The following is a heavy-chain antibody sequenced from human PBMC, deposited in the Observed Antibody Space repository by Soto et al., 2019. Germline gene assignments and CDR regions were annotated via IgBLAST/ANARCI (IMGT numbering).Heavy chain of an antibody. V-gene: IGHV1-3*01. CDR1: GYTFSIYA. Sequence: ASVKVSCKASGYTFSIYAMHWVRQAPGQRLEWMGWINAGNGNTKYSQKFQGRVTITRDTSASTAYMELSSLRSEDTAVYYCTRDARYNAVSYSATWGQGTLVTLSS. CDR3: TRDARYNAVSYSAT. CDR2: INAGNGNT. J-gene: IGHJ5*02. D-gene: IGHD1-20*01.